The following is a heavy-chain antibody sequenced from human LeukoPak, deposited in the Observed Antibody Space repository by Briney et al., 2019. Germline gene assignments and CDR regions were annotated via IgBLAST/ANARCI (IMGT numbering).Heavy chain of an antibody. CDR1: GYTFTSYA. J-gene: IGHJ3*02. CDR3: ARTQGAYYGGNSGAFDI. V-gene: IGHV1-3*01. CDR2: INAGKGNT. Sequence: ASVKVSCKASGYTFTSYAMHWVRQAPGQRLEWMGWINAGKGNTKYSQKFQGRVTITRDTSASTAYMELSSLRSEDTAVYYCARTQGAYYGGNSGAFDIWGQGTMVTVSS. D-gene: IGHD4-23*01.